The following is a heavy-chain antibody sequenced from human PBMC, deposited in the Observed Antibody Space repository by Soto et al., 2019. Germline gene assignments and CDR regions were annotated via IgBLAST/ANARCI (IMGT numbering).Heavy chain of an antibody. V-gene: IGHV4-61*01. CDR1: GGSVSSGSYY. J-gene: IGHJ6*02. Sequence: QVQLQESGPGLVKLAETLSLTCTVSGGSVSSGSYYWSWIRQPPGKGLEWIGYMSYSGSTNYNPSRKSRVTISVDTSKNQFSLKLSSVTAADTAVYYCAREWYYGSGSYFDVWGQGTTVTVSS. CDR3: AREWYYGSGSYFDV. D-gene: IGHD3-10*01. CDR2: MSYSGST.